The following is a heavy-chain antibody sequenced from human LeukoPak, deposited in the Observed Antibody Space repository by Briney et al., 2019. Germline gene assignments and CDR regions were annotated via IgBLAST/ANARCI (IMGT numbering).Heavy chain of an antibody. Sequence: SETLSLTCAVSGDSITSAFHWGWVRPPPGKGLEWIGIISHSGTTYYAPSFKSRLTISLDPSKNQLSLKLSSVTAADTAVFFCARDHLACSGDTCFSAHWFDPWGHGTLVIVSS. J-gene: IGHJ5*02. CDR3: ARDHLACSGDTCFSAHWFDP. V-gene: IGHV4-38-2*02. D-gene: IGHD2-15*01. CDR2: ISHSGTT. CDR1: GDSITSAFH.